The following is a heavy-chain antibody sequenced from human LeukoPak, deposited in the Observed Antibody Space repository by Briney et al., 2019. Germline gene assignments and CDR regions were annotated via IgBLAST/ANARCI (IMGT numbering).Heavy chain of an antibody. J-gene: IGHJ4*02. CDR2: INWNGGST. CDR3: ARDSSGQTSDY. V-gene: IGHV3-20*04. Sequence: RPGGSLRLSCAASGFTVSSKYMSWVRQAPGKGLEWVSGINWNGGSTGYADSVKGRFTISRDNAKNSLYLQMNSLRAEDTALYYCARDSSGQTSDYWGQGTLVTVSS. D-gene: IGHD6-19*01. CDR1: GFTVSSKY.